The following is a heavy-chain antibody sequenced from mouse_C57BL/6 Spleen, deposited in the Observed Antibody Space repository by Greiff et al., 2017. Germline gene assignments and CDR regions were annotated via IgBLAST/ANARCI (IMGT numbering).Heavy chain of an antibody. CDR2: ISYDGSN. Sequence: EVKLMESGPGLVKPSQSLSLTCSVTGYSITSGYYWNWLRQFPGNKLEWMGYISYDGSNNYNPSLKNRISITRDTSKNQFFLKLNSVTTEDTATYYCARGGYYDYDDWYFDVWGTGTTVTVSS. D-gene: IGHD2-4*01. CDR3: ARGGYYDYDDWYFDV. J-gene: IGHJ1*03. V-gene: IGHV3-6*01. CDR1: GYSITSGYY.